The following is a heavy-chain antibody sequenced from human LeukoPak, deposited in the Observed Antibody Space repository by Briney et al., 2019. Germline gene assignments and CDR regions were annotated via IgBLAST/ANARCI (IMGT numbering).Heavy chain of an antibody. CDR2: ISSSSSYI. Sequence: GGSLRLSCAASGFTFSSYAMSWVRQAPGKGLEWVSSISSSSSYIYYADSVKGRFTISRDNAKNSLYLQMNSLRAEDTAVYYCARKKYSSSSNFDYWGQGTLVTVSS. D-gene: IGHD6-6*01. CDR1: GFTFSSYA. CDR3: ARKKYSSSSNFDY. J-gene: IGHJ4*02. V-gene: IGHV3-21*01.